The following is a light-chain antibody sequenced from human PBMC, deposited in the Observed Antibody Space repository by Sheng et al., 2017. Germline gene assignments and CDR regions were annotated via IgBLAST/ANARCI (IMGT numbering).Light chain of an antibody. V-gene: IGLV2-8*01. J-gene: IGLJ2*01. CDR3: SSYAGGVI. CDR1: SSDVGGYNY. CDR2: EVT. Sequence: QSALTQPPSASGSPGQSVTISCTGTSSDVGGYNYVSWYQQHPGKAPKVIIYEVTKRPSGVPDRFSGSKSGNTASLTVSGLQAEDEADYYCSSYAGGVIFGGGTKLTVL.